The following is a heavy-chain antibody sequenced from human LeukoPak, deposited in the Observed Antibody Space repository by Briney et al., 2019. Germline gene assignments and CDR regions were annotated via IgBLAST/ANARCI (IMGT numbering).Heavy chain of an antibody. Sequence: SETLSLTCAVSGGSISSSNWWSWVRQPPGKGLEWFGEIYHSGSTNYNPSLKSRVTMSVDKSKNQFSLKLSSVTAADTAVYYCARRPNYYDSSGYYPVWFDPWGQGTLVTVSS. J-gene: IGHJ5*02. CDR3: ARRPNYYDSSGYYPVWFDP. V-gene: IGHV4-4*02. D-gene: IGHD3-22*01. CDR1: GGSISSSNW. CDR2: IYHSGST.